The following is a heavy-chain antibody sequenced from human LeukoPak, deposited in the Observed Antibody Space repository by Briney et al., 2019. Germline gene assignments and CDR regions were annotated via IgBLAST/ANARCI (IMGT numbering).Heavy chain of an antibody. CDR1: GFTVSSNY. Sequence: GGSLRLSCAASGFTVSSNYMSWVRQAPGKGLEWVSVIYSGGSTYYADSVKGRFTISRDNSKNTLYLQMNSLRAEDTAVYYCARVDSSGWYGMNDAFDIWGQGTMVTVSS. CDR2: IYSGGST. V-gene: IGHV3-66*01. CDR3: ARVDSSGWYGMNDAFDI. J-gene: IGHJ3*02. D-gene: IGHD6-19*01.